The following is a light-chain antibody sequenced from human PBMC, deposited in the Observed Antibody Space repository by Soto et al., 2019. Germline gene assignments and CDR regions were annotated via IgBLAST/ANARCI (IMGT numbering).Light chain of an antibody. V-gene: IGKV3-20*01. CDR3: QRYGTSLPLT. CDR1: QSVSSNY. Sequence: EIVLTQSPGTLSLSPGDRATLSCRASQSVSSNYLAWYQQKPGQAPRLLIYGASSRATGIPDRFSGSGSGTDFTLPISRLEPEDVAVYYCQRYGTSLPLTFGGGTKVEIK. J-gene: IGKJ4*01. CDR2: GAS.